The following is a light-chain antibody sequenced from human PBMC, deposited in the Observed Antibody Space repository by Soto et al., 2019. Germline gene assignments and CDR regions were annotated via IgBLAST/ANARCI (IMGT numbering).Light chain of an antibody. V-gene: IGKV4-1*01. Sequence: DIVMTQSPDSLSVSLVERATITCKSSQSVLYSSNNKNYLAWYQQKPGQPPKLLIYWASTRESGVPDRFSGSGSGTDFSLTISSLQAEDVAVYYCQQYYSTLRTFGQGTKVDIK. CDR2: WAS. CDR3: QQYYSTLRT. J-gene: IGKJ1*01. CDR1: QSVLYSSNNKNY.